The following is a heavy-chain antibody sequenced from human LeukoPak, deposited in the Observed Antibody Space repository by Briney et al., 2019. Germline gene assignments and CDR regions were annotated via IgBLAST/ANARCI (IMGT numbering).Heavy chain of an antibody. V-gene: IGHV5-51*01. CDR2: IYPGDSDT. CDR3: ARSVIAVAVNDAFDI. J-gene: IGHJ3*02. Sequence: GESLKISCKGSGYSFTSYWIGWVRQMPGKGLEWMGIIYPGDSDTRYSPSFQGQVTISADKSISTAYLQWSSLKASDTAMYYCARSVIAVAVNDAFDIWGQGTMVAVSS. CDR1: GYSFTSYW. D-gene: IGHD6-19*01.